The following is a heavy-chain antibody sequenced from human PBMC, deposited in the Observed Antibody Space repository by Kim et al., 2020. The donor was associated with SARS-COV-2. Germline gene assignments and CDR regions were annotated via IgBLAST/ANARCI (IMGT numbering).Heavy chain of an antibody. Sequence: SNKYYADSVKGRFTISRDNSKNTLYLQMNSLRAEDTAVYYCARDGGGLDYWGQGTLVTVSS. J-gene: IGHJ4*02. V-gene: IGHV3-33*01. CDR3: ARDGGGLDY. CDR2: SNK. D-gene: IGHD3-16*01.